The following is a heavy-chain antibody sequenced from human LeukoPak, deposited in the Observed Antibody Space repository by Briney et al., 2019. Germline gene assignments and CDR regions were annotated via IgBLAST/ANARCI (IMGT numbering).Heavy chain of an antibody. Sequence: SVKVSCKASGGTFSSYAISWVRQAPGTGLEWMGAIIPIFGTANYAQQFQGRVTITADESTSTAYMELSSLRSEDTAVYYCARILSSSWYEYFHHWGQGTLVTVSS. CDR1: GGTFSSYA. CDR3: ARILSSSWYEYFHH. J-gene: IGHJ1*01. D-gene: IGHD6-19*01. CDR2: IIPIFGTA. V-gene: IGHV1-69*01.